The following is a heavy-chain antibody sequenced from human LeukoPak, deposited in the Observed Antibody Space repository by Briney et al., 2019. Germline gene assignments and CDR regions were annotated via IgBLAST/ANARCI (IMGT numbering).Heavy chain of an antibody. D-gene: IGHD1-7*01. CDR3: ARESGVSGSTVDFDY. CDR2: VYFSGVT. V-gene: IGHV4-59*01. Sequence: SETLSLTCNVSGDSLGRYYWSWIRQPPGKTLEWLGHVYFSGVTTYNPSLKSRVTISVDTSRNQFSLKLNSVTAADTAVYYCARESGVSGSTVDFDYWGQGTLVTVSS. CDR1: GDSLGRYY. J-gene: IGHJ4*02.